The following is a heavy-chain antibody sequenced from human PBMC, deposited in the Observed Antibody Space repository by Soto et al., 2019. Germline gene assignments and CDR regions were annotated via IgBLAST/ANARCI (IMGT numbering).Heavy chain of an antibody. CDR3: ARSYGSGSYSVLYYYYYMDV. CDR2: MNPNSGNT. D-gene: IGHD3-10*01. Sequence: ASVKGSCKASGYTFTRYDINWVRQATGQGLEWMGWMNPNSGNTGYAQKFQGRVTMTRNTSISTAYMELSSLRSEDTAVYYCARSYGSGSYSVLYYYYYMDVWGKGTTVTVSS. V-gene: IGHV1-8*01. J-gene: IGHJ6*03. CDR1: GYTFTRYD.